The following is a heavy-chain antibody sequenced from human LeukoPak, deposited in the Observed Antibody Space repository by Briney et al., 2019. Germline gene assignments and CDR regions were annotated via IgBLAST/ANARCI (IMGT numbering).Heavy chain of an antibody. Sequence: GGSLRLSCAASGFTFDDYAMHWVRQAPGKGLEWVSGITWNSGTIGYADSVKGRFTISRDNAKNSLYLQMNSLRAEDTALYHCAKSRRGSGYFAFDIWGQGTVVTVSS. J-gene: IGHJ3*02. CDR1: GFTFDDYA. CDR3: AKSRRGSGYFAFDI. D-gene: IGHD3-22*01. V-gene: IGHV3-9*01. CDR2: ITWNSGTI.